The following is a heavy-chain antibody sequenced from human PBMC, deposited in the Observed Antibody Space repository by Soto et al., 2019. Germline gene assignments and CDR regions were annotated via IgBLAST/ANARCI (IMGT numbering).Heavy chain of an antibody. V-gene: IGHV4-4*07. J-gene: IGHJ6*02. Sequence: SETLSLTCTVSGGSISSYYWSWIRQPAGKGLEWIGRIYTSGSTNYNPSLKSRVTMSVDTSKNQFSLKLSSVTAADTAVYYCARDTDMVRGAIKFKGMDVLGQGTTVTVSS. CDR1: GGSISSYY. CDR2: IYTSGST. CDR3: ARDTDMVRGAIKFKGMDV. D-gene: IGHD3-10*01.